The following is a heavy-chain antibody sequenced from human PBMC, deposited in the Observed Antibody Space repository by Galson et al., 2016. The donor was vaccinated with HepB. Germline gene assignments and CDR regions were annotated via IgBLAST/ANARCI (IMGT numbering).Heavy chain of an antibody. D-gene: IGHD3-10*01. Sequence: SVKVSCKASGVTPSTGAITWVRQAPGQGFEWMGGIKPILGTPNYAQKFLGRMTITADASSGTNYMELSSLTSDDTAIYYCARDVVTLARGSGPSTLDHWGQGTLVTVSS. V-gene: IGHV1-69*13. CDR1: GVTPSTGA. CDR2: IKPILGTP. J-gene: IGHJ4*03. CDR3: ARDVVTLARGSGPSTLDH.